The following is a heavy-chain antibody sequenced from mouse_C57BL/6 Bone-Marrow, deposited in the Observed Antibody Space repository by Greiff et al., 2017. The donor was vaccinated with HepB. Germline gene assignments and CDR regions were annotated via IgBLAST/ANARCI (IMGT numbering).Heavy chain of an antibody. V-gene: IGHV1-55*01. CDR2: IYPGSGST. CDR3: ARWITTVVATPHWYFDV. D-gene: IGHD1-1*01. J-gene: IGHJ1*03. Sequence: VQLQQPGAELVKPGASVKMSCKASGYTFTSYWITWVKQRPGQGLEWIGDIYPGSGSTNYNEKFKSKATLTVDTSSSTAYMQLSSLTSEDSAVYYCARWITTVVATPHWYFDVWGTGTTVTVSS. CDR1: GYTFTSYW.